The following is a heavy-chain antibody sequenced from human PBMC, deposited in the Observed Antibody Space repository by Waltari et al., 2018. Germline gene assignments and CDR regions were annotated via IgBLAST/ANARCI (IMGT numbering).Heavy chain of an antibody. J-gene: IGHJ4*02. CDR1: GGSFSGYY. CDR3: ASQPYQYSGSPPGAY. D-gene: IGHD1-26*01. CDR2: INHSGST. Sequence: QVQLQQWGAGLLKPSETLSLTCAVYGGSFSGYYWSWIRQPPGKGLEWIGEINHSGSTNYNPSLKSRVTISVDTSKNQFSLKLSSVTAADTAVNYCASQPYQYSGSPPGAYWGQGTLVTVSS. V-gene: IGHV4-34*01.